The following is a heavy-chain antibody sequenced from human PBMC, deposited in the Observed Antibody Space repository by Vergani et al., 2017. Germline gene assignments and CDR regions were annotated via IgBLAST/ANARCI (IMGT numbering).Heavy chain of an antibody. CDR1: GYTFTGYY. CDR3: ARRGYSYGYEDYGMDV. V-gene: IGHV1-2*02. Sequence: QVQLVQSGAEVKKPGASVKVSCKASGYTFTGYYMHWVRQTPGQGLEWMGWINPNSGGTNYAQKFQGRVTMTRDTSISTAYMELSRLRSDDTAVYYCARRGYSYGYEDYGMDVWGQGTTVTVSS. J-gene: IGHJ6*02. CDR2: INPNSGGT. D-gene: IGHD5-18*01.